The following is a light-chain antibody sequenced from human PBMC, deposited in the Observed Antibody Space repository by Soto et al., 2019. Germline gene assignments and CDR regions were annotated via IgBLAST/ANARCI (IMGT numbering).Light chain of an antibody. CDR1: QSLLHSNGYNY. CDR2: LGS. CDR3: MQALPTQT. V-gene: IGKV2-28*01. J-gene: IGKJ1*01. Sequence: DIVMTQSPLSLPVTPGEPASISCRSSQSLLHSNGYNYLDWYLQKPGQSPQLLIYLGSNRASGVPDRLSGSGSGTDFTLKISRVEAEDVGVYYCMQALPTQTFGQGTKVDIK.